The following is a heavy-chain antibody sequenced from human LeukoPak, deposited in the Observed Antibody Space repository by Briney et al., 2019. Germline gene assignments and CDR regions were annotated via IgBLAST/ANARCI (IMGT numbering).Heavy chain of an antibody. Sequence: GGSLRPSCAASGFTFSSYAMSWVRQAPGKGLEWVSAISGSGGSTYYADSVKGRFTISRDNSKNTLYLQMNSLRAEDTAVYYCAKDIFEDFWSGYYSRAFDYWGQGTLVTVSS. J-gene: IGHJ4*02. V-gene: IGHV3-23*01. CDR2: ISGSGGST. CDR1: GFTFSSYA. CDR3: AKDIFEDFWSGYYSRAFDY. D-gene: IGHD3-3*01.